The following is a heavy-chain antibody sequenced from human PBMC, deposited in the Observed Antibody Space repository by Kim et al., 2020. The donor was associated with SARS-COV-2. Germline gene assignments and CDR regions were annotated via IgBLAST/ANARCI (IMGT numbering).Heavy chain of an antibody. J-gene: IGHJ5*02. V-gene: IGHV1-24*01. CDR3: ATVGAYYYGSGSYYGKEPWFDP. Sequence: ASVKVSCKVSGYTLTELSMHWVRQAPGKGLEWMGGFDPEDGETIYAQKFQGRVTMTEDTSTDTAYMELSSLRSEDTAVYYCATVGAYYYGSGSYYGKEPWFDPWGQGTLVTVSS. CDR2: FDPEDGET. CDR1: GYTLTELS. D-gene: IGHD3-10*01.